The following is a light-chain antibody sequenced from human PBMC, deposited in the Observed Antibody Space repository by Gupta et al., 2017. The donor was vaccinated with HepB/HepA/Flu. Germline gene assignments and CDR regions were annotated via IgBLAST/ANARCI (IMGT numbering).Light chain of an antibody. V-gene: IGKV3-20*01. J-gene: IGKJ1*01. CDR3: QQNSSSPWT. Sequence: IVLSHTPGTLSLSPGERTTLSCRASQSVSSSYLAWYQQKHGQAPRLLIYGESSRATGMPDRFSGSGSGTDFTLTITRVEPEDFVVYYCQQNSSSPWTFGQGTKVEIK. CDR1: QSVSSSY. CDR2: GES.